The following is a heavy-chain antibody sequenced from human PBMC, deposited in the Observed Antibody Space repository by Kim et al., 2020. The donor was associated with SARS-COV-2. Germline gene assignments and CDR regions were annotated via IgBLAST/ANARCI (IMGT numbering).Heavy chain of an antibody. CDR3: ARDMEDIAMVVAGTSPLFD. CDR2: INPNGATT. Sequence: ASVKVSCKASGYSFTTYYIHWVRQAPGQGLEWMGIINPNGATTRYAQKFQGRVTMTRDTSTSTVYMELNSLRSQDTAVYYCARDMEDIAMVVAGTSPLFDWGQGTLVTVSS. V-gene: IGHV1-46*01. J-gene: IGHJ4*02. D-gene: IGHD2-15*01. CDR1: GYSFTTYY.